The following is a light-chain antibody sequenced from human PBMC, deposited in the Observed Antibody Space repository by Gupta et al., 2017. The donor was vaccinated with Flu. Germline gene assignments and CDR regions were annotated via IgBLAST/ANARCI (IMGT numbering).Light chain of an antibody. V-gene: IGKV1-39*01. Sequence: DIQMTQSPSSLSASVGVRVTITCRASQSISSYLNWYQQKPGKAPKLLIYAASSLQSGVPSRFSGSGSGTDFTLTISSLQPEDFATYYCQQSYSNPRTFGQGTKVEIK. CDR1: QSISSY. J-gene: IGKJ1*01. CDR2: AAS. CDR3: QQSYSNPRT.